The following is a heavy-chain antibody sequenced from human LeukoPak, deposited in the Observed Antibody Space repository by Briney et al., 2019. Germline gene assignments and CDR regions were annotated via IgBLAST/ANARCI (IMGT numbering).Heavy chain of an antibody. Sequence: LGGSLRLSCAASGFTFSSNWMSWARQAPGKRLDWVATINQDGSQKYYADSVKGRFTISRDNAKNSLYLQMNSLRAEDTAVYYCARAPYSSGWYGFDHWGQGTLVTVSS. CDR3: ARAPYSSGWYGFDH. D-gene: IGHD6-19*01. V-gene: IGHV3-7*01. CDR2: INQDGSQK. J-gene: IGHJ4*02. CDR1: GFTFSSNW.